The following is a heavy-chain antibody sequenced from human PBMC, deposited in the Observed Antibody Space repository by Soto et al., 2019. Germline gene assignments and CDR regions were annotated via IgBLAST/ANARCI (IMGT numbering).Heavy chain of an antibody. CDR1: GYTFTGYY. D-gene: IGHD1-1*01. CDR2: INPNSGGT. V-gene: IGHV1-2*02. Sequence: ASVKVSCKASGYTFTGYYMHWVRQAPGQGLEWMGWINPNSGGTNYAQKFQGRVTMTRDTSISTAYMELSRLRSDDTAVYYCARARFPRALLVEDYWGQGTLVTVSS. J-gene: IGHJ4*02. CDR3: ARARFPRALLVEDY.